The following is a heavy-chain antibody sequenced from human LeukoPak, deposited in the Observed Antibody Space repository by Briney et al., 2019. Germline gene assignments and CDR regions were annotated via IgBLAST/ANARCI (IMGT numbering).Heavy chain of an antibody. CDR3: ARGSSPIAAAGVTYDY. CDR2: VYYSGST. J-gene: IGHJ4*02. CDR1: GGSISSYY. Sequence: SETLSLTCTVSGGSISSYYWSWIRQPPGKGLEWIGYVYYSGSTNYNPSLKSRVTISVDTSKNQFSLKLSSVTAADTAVYYCARGSSPIAAAGVTYDYWGQGTLVTVSS. D-gene: IGHD6-13*01. V-gene: IGHV4-59*01.